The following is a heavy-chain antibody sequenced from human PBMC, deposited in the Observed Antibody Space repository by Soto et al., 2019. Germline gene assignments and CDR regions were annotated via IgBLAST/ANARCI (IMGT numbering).Heavy chain of an antibody. D-gene: IGHD1-26*01. J-gene: IGHJ3*02. CDR1: GGTFSSYA. CDR3: ATHKTGGRYGLRAFDI. Sequence: RGASVKVSCKASGGTFSSYAISWVRQAPGQGLEWMGGIIPIFGTVNYAQKFQGRVTITADKSTSTAYMELSSLRSEDTAVYYCATHKTGGRYGLRAFDISGQGTIVTVSS. V-gene: IGHV1-69*06. CDR2: IIPIFGTV.